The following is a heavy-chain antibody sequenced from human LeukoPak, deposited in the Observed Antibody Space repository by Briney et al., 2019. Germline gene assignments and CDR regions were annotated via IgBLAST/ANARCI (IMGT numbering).Heavy chain of an antibody. CDR2: ISGSGGAT. D-gene: IGHD4-23*01. CDR1: GFTFNNHA. CDR3: AKDPIDYGGDSEGY. V-gene: IGHV3-23*01. J-gene: IGHJ4*02. Sequence: PGGSLRLSCVVSGFTFNNHAMSWVRQAPGKGLEWVSSISGSGGATYYADSVKGRFTISRDNSRNALYLQMNSLRAEDTAVYFCAKDPIDYGGDSEGYWGQGTLVTVSS.